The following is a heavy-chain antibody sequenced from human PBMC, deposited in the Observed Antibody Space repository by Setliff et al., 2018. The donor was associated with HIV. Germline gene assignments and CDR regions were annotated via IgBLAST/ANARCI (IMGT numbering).Heavy chain of an antibody. J-gene: IGHJ4*02. CDR2: ISAYNGNT. Sequence: ASVKVSCKASGYTFTSYGISWVRQAPGQGLEWMGWISAYNGNTNYAQKLRGRVTMTTDTFTSTAYMELRSLRSDDTAVYYCARGIVAAPSYDYWGQGTLVTVSS. V-gene: IGHV1-18*01. CDR3: ARGIVAAPSYDY. D-gene: IGHD6-13*01. CDR1: GYTFTSYG.